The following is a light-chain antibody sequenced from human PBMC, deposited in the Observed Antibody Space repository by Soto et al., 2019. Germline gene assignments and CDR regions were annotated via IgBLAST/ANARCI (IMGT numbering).Light chain of an antibody. J-gene: IGKJ1*01. CDR1: QSVSSSY. Sequence: EIVLTRSPGTLSVSPGETATLSCRASQSVSSSYLAWYQQIPGQAPRLLIYDASNRATGIPARFSGSGSGTDFTLTISRLEPDDFAVYYCQQYGSSLWTFGQGTKVDI. CDR3: QQYGSSLWT. V-gene: IGKV3-20*01. CDR2: DAS.